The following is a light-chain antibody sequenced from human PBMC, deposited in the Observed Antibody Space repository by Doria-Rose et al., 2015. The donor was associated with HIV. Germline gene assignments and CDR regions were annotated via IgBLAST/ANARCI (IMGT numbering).Light chain of an antibody. CDR1: QSVSSN. CDR3: QQRSNWPPIFT. J-gene: IGKJ3*01. Sequence: EIVLTQSPATLSLSPGERATLSCRASQSVSSNLAWYQQKPGQAPRLLIYDASTRAAGIPARFSGSGSGTAFTLTISSLEPEDFAVYFCQQRSNWPPIFTFGPGTKVDI. V-gene: IGKV3-11*01. CDR2: DAS.